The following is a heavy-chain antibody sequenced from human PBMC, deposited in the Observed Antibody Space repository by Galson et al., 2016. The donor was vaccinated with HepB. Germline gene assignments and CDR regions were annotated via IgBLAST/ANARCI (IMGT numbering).Heavy chain of an antibody. CDR2: INPSGGST. V-gene: IGHV1-46*01. CDR1: GYTFTSYY. Sequence: SVKVSCKASGYTFTSYYMHWVRQAPGQGLEWMGIINPSGGSTSYAQKFQGRVTMTRDTSTSTVYMELSSLRSGDTAVYYCASCRGGSCYSVDYWGQGTLVTVSS. CDR3: ASCRGGSCYSVDY. J-gene: IGHJ4*02. D-gene: IGHD2-15*01.